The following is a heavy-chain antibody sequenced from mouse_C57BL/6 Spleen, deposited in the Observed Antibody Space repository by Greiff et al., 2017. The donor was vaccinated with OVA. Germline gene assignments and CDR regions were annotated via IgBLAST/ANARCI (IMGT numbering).Heavy chain of an antibody. Sequence: VKLVESGPGLVAPSQSLSITCTVSGFSLTSYGVDWVRQSPGKGLEWLGVIWGVGSANYNSALKSRLSISKDNSKSQVFLKMNSLQTDDTAMDYCARGGSSSYAMDYWGQGTSVTVSS. CDR1: GFSLTSYG. J-gene: IGHJ4*01. D-gene: IGHD1-1*01. V-gene: IGHV2-6*01. CDR3: ARGGSSSYAMDY. CDR2: IWGVGSA.